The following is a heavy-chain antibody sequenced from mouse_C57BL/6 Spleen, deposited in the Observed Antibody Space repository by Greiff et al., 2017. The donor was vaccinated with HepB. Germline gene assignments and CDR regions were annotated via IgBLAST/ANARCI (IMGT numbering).Heavy chain of an antibody. D-gene: IGHD2-2*01. CDR2: ISYSGST. V-gene: IGHV3-1*01. J-gene: IGHJ3*01. CDR3: ARADGYDEGFAY. CDR1: GYSITSGYD. Sequence: ESGPGMVKPSQSLSLTCTVTGYSITSGYDWHWIRHFPGNKLEWMGYISYSGSTNYNPSLKSRISITHDTSKNHFFLKLNSVTTEDTATYYCARADGYDEGFAYWGQGTLVTVSA.